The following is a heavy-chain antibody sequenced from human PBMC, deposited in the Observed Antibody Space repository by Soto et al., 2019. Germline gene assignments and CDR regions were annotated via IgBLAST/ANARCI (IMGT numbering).Heavy chain of an antibody. CDR3: ARGDYDYIWGSYGP. CDR1: GGSISSGGYY. J-gene: IGHJ1*01. D-gene: IGHD3-16*01. CDR2: IYYSGTT. Sequence: QVQLQESGPGLVKPSQTLSLTCTISGGSISSGGYYWNWIRQHPGKGLEWIGYIYYSGTTSYNPSLKSRVSISADTAKNELSLKLSSVTAADTAVYYCARGDYDYIWGSYGPWGQGTLVTVSS. V-gene: IGHV4-31*03.